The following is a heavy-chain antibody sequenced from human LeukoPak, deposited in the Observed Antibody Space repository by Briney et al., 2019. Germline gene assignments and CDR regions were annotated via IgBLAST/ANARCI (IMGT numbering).Heavy chain of an antibody. Sequence: PGGSLRLSCAASGFTFSSYWMSWVRQAPGKGLEWVANIKQDGSEKYYVDSVKGRFTISRDNAKNSLYLQMNSLRAEDTAVYYCARIYSSGWPRPGGVDYWGQGTLVTVSS. CDR1: GFTFSSYW. CDR2: IKQDGSEK. J-gene: IGHJ4*02. CDR3: ARIYSSGWPRPGGVDY. V-gene: IGHV3-7*03. D-gene: IGHD6-19*01.